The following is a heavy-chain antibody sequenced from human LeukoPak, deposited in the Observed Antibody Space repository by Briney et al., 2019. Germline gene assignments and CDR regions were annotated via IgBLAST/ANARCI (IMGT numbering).Heavy chain of an antibody. CDR3: AGDSSGWLGRFDH. V-gene: IGHV1-18*01. D-gene: IGHD6-19*01. Sequence: ASVTVSFTASGYTFTIYGISWVRQAPGQGLEWMGWISAYNGNTNYAQKLQGRVTMTTDTSTSTAYMELRSLRSDDTAVYYCAGDSSGWLGRFDHWGQGTLVTVSS. CDR2: ISAYNGNT. CDR1: GYTFTIYG. J-gene: IGHJ5*02.